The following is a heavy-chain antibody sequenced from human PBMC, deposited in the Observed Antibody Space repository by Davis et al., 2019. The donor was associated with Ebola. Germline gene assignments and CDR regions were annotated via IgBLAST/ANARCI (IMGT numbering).Heavy chain of an antibody. D-gene: IGHD6-6*01. CDR2: VSGSGGGRA. CDR1: GFIFTDYG. J-gene: IGHJ4*02. Sequence: PGGSLRLSCAASGFIFTDYGMSWVRQAPGKGLEWVLSVSGSGGGRAYYTDSVKGRFTISRDRSRNTVFLQMNGLRADDTAVYYCSRNLASNSYYYFDFWGQGARVAVSS. CDR3: SRNLASNSYYYFDF. V-gene: IGHV3-23*01.